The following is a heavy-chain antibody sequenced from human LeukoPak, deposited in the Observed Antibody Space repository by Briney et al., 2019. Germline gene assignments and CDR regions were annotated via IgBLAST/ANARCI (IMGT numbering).Heavy chain of an antibody. CDR1: GGTFSSYA. J-gene: IGHJ4*02. CDR3: ASVGSGSYPFDY. Sequence: SVKVSCKASGGTFSSYAISWVRQAPGQGLEWMGGIIPIFGTANYAQKFQGRITITADVSTRIAYMELSSLRSEDTAVYYCASVGSGSYPFDYWGQGTLVTVAS. V-gene: IGHV1-69*13. D-gene: IGHD3-10*01. CDR2: IIPIFGTA.